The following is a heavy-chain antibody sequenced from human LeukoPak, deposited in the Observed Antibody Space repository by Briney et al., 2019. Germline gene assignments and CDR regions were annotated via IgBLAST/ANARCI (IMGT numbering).Heavy chain of an antibody. CDR2: IKTKIDGDRA. D-gene: IGHD1-26*01. CDR1: GFIVSSHY. CDR3: STDVGRRDVDY. J-gene: IGHJ4*02. V-gene: IGHV3-15*01. Sequence: MPGGSLRLSCAASGFIVSSHYMTWVRQPPGKGLEWVGRIKTKIDGDRADYAALVVGRFIISRDDSKDTLILQMNSLKIEDTAVYYCSTDVGRRDVDYWGQGTLVTVSS.